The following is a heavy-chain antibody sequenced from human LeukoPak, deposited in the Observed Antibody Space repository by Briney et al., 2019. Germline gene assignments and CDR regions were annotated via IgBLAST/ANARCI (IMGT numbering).Heavy chain of an antibody. CDR2: ISRSSNYI. J-gene: IGHJ4*02. Sequence: GGSLRLSCAASGFTFSSYSMNWVRQAPGKGPEWVSSISRSSNYIYYADSVKGRFTTSRDNAKNSLYLQINSLRAEDTSVYYCARGENNYGYYYFDYWGQGTLVTVSS. D-gene: IGHD5-24*01. CDR3: ARGENNYGYYYFDY. V-gene: IGHV3-21*01. CDR1: GFTFSSYS.